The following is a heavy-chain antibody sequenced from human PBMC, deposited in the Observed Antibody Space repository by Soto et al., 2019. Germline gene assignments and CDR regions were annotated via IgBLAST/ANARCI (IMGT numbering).Heavy chain of an antibody. Sequence: PSETPSLTCTVSGGSISSSSYYWGWIRQPPGKGLEWIGSIYYSGSTYYNPSLKSRVTISVDTSKNQFSLKLSSVTAADTAVYYCARSYGSGSYYLKVYNWFDPWGQGTLVTVSS. CDR3: ARSYGSGSYYLKVYNWFDP. D-gene: IGHD3-10*01. CDR1: GGSISSSSYY. CDR2: IYYSGST. V-gene: IGHV4-39*01. J-gene: IGHJ5*02.